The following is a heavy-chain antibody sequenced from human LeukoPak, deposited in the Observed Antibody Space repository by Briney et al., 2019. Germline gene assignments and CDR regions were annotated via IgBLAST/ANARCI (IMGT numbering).Heavy chain of an antibody. Sequence: PSETLSLTCTVSGGSISSSSYYWGWIRPPPGKGLEWIGSIYYSGSTSYNPTLKSRVTISVDTSKNQYSLKLSSVTAADTAVYYCARIVGATPGPFDYWGQGTLVTVSS. CDR3: ARIVGATPGPFDY. D-gene: IGHD1-26*01. J-gene: IGHJ4*02. V-gene: IGHV4-39*01. CDR2: IYYSGST. CDR1: GGSISSSSYY.